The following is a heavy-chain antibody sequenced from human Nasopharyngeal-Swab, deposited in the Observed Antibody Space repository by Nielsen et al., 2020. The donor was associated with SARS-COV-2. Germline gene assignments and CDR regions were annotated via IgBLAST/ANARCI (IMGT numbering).Heavy chain of an antibody. D-gene: IGHD5-12*01. CDR3: ARESGGDSGWFDP. V-gene: IGHV4-31*03. CDR2: IYYSGST. J-gene: IGHJ5*02. CDR1: GGSISSGGYY. Sequence: SETLSLTCTVSGGSISSGGYYWSWIRQHPGKGLEWIGYIYYSGSTYYNPSLKSRVTISVDTSKNQFSLKLSSVTAADTAVYYCARESGGDSGWFDPWGQGTLVTVSS.